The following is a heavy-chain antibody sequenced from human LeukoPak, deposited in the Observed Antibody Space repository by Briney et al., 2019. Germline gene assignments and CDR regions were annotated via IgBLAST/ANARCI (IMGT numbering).Heavy chain of an antibody. CDR2: IYSGGST. V-gene: IGHV3-53*01. CDR1: GFIVSSDY. Sequence: GGSLRLSCAASGFIVSSDYISWVRQTPGKGLEWVSVIYSGGSTFYAESVQGRFTISRDNSKNTVYLQMNSLRAEDTAVYYCASGGKYCTGGACYGDWGQGTLVTVSS. CDR3: ASGGKYCTGGACYGD. D-gene: IGHD2-8*02. J-gene: IGHJ4*02.